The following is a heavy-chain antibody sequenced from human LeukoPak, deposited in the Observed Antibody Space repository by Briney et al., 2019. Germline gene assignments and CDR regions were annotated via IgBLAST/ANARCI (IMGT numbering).Heavy chain of an antibody. V-gene: IGHV1-18*01. J-gene: IGHJ4*02. CDR1: GYTFTSYG. D-gene: IGHD3-22*01. CDR2: ISGYNGNT. CDR3: AGGGYYYYESSGYYLIDN. Sequence: GASVKVSCKASGYTFTSYGISWVRQAPGQGLEWMGWISGYNGNTKYAQKFQARVTLTTDTSTSTAYMELWSLRSDDTALYYCAGGGYYYYESSGYYLIDNWGQGTLVTVSS.